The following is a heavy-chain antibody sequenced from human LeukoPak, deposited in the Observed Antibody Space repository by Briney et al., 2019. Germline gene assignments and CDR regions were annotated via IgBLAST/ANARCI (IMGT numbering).Heavy chain of an antibody. CDR3: ARERVLRYFDWLYNYFDY. D-gene: IGHD3-9*01. CDR2: IYSGGST. Sequence: GGSLRLSCAASGFTVSSSYMSWVRQAPGKGLEWVSVIYSGGSTYYADSVKGRFTISRDNSKNTLYLQMNSLRAEDTAVYYCARERVLRYFDWLYNYFDYWGQGTLVTVSS. J-gene: IGHJ4*02. CDR1: GFTVSSSY. V-gene: IGHV3-66*01.